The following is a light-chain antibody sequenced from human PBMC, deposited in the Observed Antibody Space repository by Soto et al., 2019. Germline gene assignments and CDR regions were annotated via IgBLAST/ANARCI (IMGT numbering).Light chain of an antibody. CDR3: CSYAGSSTSGVV. CDR2: EVT. V-gene: IGLV2-23*02. Sequence: QSALTQPASVSGSPGQSITISCIGTSSDVGSYNLVSWYQQHPGQAPKLMIYEVTKRPSGVSSRFSGSKSGNTASLTISGLQSEDEADYYCCSYAGSSTSGVVFGGGTKLTVL. CDR1: SSDVGSYNL. J-gene: IGLJ2*01.